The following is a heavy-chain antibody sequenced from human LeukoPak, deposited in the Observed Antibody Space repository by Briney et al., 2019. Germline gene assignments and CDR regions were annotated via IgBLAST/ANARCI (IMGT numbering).Heavy chain of an antibody. D-gene: IGHD6-6*01. Sequence: GESLKISCKGSGYSFTSYWIGWVRQMPGKGLEWMEIIYPDDSDTTYSPSFQGQVTISADKSISTAYLQWSSLKASDTAMYYCARLSRYSSSSAFDYWGQGTLVTVSS. CDR2: IYPDDSDT. J-gene: IGHJ4*02. CDR1: GYSFTSYW. V-gene: IGHV5-51*01. CDR3: ARLSRYSSSSAFDY.